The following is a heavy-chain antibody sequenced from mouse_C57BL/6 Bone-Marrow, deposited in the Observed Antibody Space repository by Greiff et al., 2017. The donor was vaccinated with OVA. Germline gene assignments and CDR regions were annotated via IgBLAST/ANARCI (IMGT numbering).Heavy chain of an antibody. CDR1: GYTFTSYG. Sequence: QVQLKESGAELARPGASVKLSCKASGYTFTSYGISWVKQRTGQGLEWIGEIYPRSGNTYYNEKFKGKATLTADKSSSTAYMELRSLTSEDSAVYFCARCNYGSSPKYFDVWGTGTTVTVSS. CDR2: IYPRSGNT. D-gene: IGHD1-1*01. CDR3: ARCNYGSSPKYFDV. V-gene: IGHV1-81*01. J-gene: IGHJ1*03.